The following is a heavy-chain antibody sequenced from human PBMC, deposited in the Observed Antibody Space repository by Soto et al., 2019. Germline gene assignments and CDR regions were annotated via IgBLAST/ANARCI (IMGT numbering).Heavy chain of an antibody. Sequence: EVQLVESGGGLVKPGGSLRLSCAASGFTFSSYSMNWVRQAPGKGLEWVSSISSSSSYIYYADSVKGRITISRDKAKNSLYLQMTSLRAEDTAMYYGARDQPGYSYGYGLGYWGQGTLVTVSS. V-gene: IGHV3-21*01. CDR3: ARDQPGYSYGYGLGY. CDR1: GFTFSSYS. J-gene: IGHJ4*02. D-gene: IGHD5-18*01. CDR2: ISSSSSYI.